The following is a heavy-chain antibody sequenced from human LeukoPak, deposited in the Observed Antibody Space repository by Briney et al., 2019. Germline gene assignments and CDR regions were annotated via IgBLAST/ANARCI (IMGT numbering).Heavy chain of an antibody. J-gene: IGHJ4*02. CDR1: GFTFSSNY. CDR3: ARAAVAGTSFDY. D-gene: IGHD6-19*01. Sequence: GGSLRLSCAASGFTFSSNYMSWVRQAPGKGLEWVSVIYSGGSTYYADSVKGRFTISRDNSKNTLYLQMNSLRAEDTAVYYCARAAVAGTSFDYWGQGTLSPSPQ. CDR2: IYSGGST. V-gene: IGHV3-66*01.